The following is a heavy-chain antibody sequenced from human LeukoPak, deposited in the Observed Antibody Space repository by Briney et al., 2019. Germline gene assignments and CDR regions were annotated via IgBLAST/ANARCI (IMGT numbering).Heavy chain of an antibody. CDR1: GFTFSSYS. Sequence: GGSLRLSCAASGFTFSSYSMNWVRQAPGKGLEWVSYISSSSSTIYYADSVKGRFTISRDNAKNSLYLQMNSLRAEDTAVYYCARAGYCSRGTCYSGDSWGQGTLVTVSS. CDR2: ISSSSSTI. D-gene: IGHD2-15*01. V-gene: IGHV3-48*01. J-gene: IGHJ4*02. CDR3: ARAGYCSRGTCYSGDS.